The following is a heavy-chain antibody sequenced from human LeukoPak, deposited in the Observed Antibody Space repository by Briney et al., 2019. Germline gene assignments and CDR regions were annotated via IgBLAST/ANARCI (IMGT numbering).Heavy chain of an antibody. D-gene: IGHD2-2*03. CDR3: ARQDGYCSSTSCTGYFDS. Sequence: SETLSLTCTVSGGSISSSSYYWGWIRQPPRKGLEWIGSIYYSGITYYNPSLKSRVSISVDTSKKQFSLKLSSVTAADTAVHYCARQDGYCSSTSCTGYFDSWGQGTLVTVSS. V-gene: IGHV4-39*01. CDR1: GGSISSSSYY. CDR2: IYYSGIT. J-gene: IGHJ4*02.